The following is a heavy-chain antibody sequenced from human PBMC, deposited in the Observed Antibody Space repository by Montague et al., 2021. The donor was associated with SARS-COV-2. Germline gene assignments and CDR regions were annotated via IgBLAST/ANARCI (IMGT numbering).Heavy chain of an antibody. J-gene: IGHJ6*02. D-gene: IGHD3-16*01. Sequence: SETLSLTCTVSGGSISSYYWSWIRQPPGKGLEWIGYIYYSGNTNYDPSLKSRVTISVDTSKNQFSLKLSSVTAADTAVYYCARVPFVGRPFMNYYDGMDVWGQGTPVTASS. CDR2: IYYSGNT. CDR1: GGSISSYY. CDR3: ARVPFVGRPFMNYYDGMDV. V-gene: IGHV4-59*01.